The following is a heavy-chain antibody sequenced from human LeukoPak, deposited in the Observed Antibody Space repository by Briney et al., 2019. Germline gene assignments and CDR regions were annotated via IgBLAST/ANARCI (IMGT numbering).Heavy chain of an antibody. J-gene: IGHJ4*02. V-gene: IGHV4-39*01. CDR3: ASQITGTFPD. D-gene: IGHD1-7*01. Sequence: SETLSLTCTVSGGSISSSSYYWGWIRQPPGKGLAWIGSIYYSGSTYYNPSLKSRVTISVDTSKNQFSLKLSSVTAADTAVYYCASQITGTFPDWGQGTLVTVSS. CDR2: IYYSGST. CDR1: GGSISSSSYY.